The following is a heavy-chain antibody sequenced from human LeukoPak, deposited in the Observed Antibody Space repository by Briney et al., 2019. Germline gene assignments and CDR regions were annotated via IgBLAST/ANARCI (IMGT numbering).Heavy chain of an antibody. CDR2: IWYEGSNK. V-gene: IGHV3-33*01. D-gene: IGHD3-9*01. CDR1: GFTFSSYG. CDR3: ARGYYDILTGSYYYGMDV. J-gene: IGHJ6*04. Sequence: GRSLRLSCAASGFTFSSYGMHWVRQAPGKGLEWVAVIWYEGSNKYYADSVKGRFTISRDNSKNTLYLQMNSLRAEDTAVYYCARGYYDILTGSYYYGMDVWGKGTTVTVSS.